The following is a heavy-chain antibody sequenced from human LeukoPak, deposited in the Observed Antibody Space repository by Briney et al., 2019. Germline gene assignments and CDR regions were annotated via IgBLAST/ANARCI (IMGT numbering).Heavy chain of an antibody. V-gene: IGHV3-15*01. CDR1: GFTISSAW. CDR2: IKSKTDDETA. D-gene: IGHD3-3*01. J-gene: IGHJ1*01. Sequence: GGSLRLSCAASGFTISSAWMSWVRQAPGQGLEWVGRIKSKTDDETADYAAPVKGRFTISRDDSKHTLYLQMNSLKTEDTAVYYRASLWRSGYPALEYFQHWGQGTLVTVSS. CDR3: ASLWRSGYPALEYFQH.